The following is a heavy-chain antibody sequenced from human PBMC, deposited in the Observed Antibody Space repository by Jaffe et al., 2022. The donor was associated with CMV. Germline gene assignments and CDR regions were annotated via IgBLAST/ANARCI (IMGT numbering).Heavy chain of an antibody. CDR3: ARPGDIVVVPAAGDAFDI. Sequence: QLQLQESGPGLVKPSETLSLTCTVSGGSISSSSYYWGWIRQPPGKGLEWIGSIYYSGSTYYNPSLKSRVTISVDTSKNQFSLKLSSVTAADTAVYYCARPGDIVVVPAAGDAFDIWGQGTMVTVSS. CDR2: IYYSGST. CDR1: GGSISSSSYY. J-gene: IGHJ3*02. D-gene: IGHD2-2*01. V-gene: IGHV4-39*01.